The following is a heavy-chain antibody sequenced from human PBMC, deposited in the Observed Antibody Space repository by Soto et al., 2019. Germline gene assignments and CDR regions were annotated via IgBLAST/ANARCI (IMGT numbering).Heavy chain of an antibody. CDR1: GFTFSSYA. J-gene: IGHJ6*02. D-gene: IGHD3-3*01. CDR3: AKDDGPTIFGVVAISYYYGMDV. V-gene: IGHV3-23*01. Sequence: GGSLRLSCAASGFTFSSYAMSWVRQAPGKGLEWVSAISGSGGSTYYADSVKGRLTISRDNSKNTLYLQMNSLRAEDTAVYYCAKDDGPTIFGVVAISYYYGMDVWGQGTTVTVSS. CDR2: ISGSGGST.